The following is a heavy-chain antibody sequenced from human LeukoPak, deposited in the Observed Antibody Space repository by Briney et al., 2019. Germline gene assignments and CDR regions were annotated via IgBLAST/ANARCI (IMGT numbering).Heavy chain of an antibody. Sequence: ASVKVSCKVSGYTLTELSMHWVRQAPGKGLEWMGGFDPEDGETIYAQKFQGRVAMTEDTSTDTAYMELSSLRSEDTAVYYCATGQRYYDSSGYLSWGQGTLVTVSS. CDR1: GYTLTELS. CDR3: ATGQRYYDSSGYLS. D-gene: IGHD3-22*01. V-gene: IGHV1-24*01. CDR2: FDPEDGET. J-gene: IGHJ5*02.